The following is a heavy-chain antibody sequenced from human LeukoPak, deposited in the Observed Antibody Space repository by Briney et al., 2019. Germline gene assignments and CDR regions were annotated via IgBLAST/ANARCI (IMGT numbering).Heavy chain of an antibody. D-gene: IGHD6-13*01. CDR3: ARGIAAAGTVGFDY. Sequence: SETLSLTCAVSGGSISSSNWWSWVRQPPGKGLEWIGEIYHSGSTNYNPSLKSRVTISVDTSKNQFSLKLSSVTAADTAVYYCARGIAAAGTVGFDYWGQGTLVTVSS. J-gene: IGHJ4*02. V-gene: IGHV4-4*02. CDR2: IYHSGST. CDR1: GGSISSSNW.